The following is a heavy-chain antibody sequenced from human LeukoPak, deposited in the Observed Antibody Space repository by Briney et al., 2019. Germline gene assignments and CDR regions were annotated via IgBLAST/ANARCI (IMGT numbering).Heavy chain of an antibody. CDR1: GGSISSSSYY. V-gene: IGHV4-39*01. D-gene: IGHD1-26*01. Sequence: KPSETLSLTCTVSGGSISSSSYYWGWIRQPPGKGLEWIGSIYYSGSTYYNPSLKSRVTISVDTSKNQFSLKLSSVTAADTAVYHCARGGRGGSYSSDNWFDPWGQGTLVTVSS. CDR3: ARGGRGGSYSSDNWFDP. CDR2: IYYSGST. J-gene: IGHJ5*02.